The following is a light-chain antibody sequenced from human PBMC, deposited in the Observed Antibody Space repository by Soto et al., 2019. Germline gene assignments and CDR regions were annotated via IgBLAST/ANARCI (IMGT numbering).Light chain of an antibody. J-gene: IGLJ2*01. CDR3: SSFAGSNTV. V-gene: IGLV2-8*01. Sequence: QSALTQPPSASGSPGQSVTIACTGTSSDVGAYNYVSWYQRHPGKGPKLMIYEVSKRTSGVPDRFSGSKSGNTASLTVSGLQAEDEADYYCSSFAGSNTVFGGGTKSPS. CDR1: SSDVGAYNY. CDR2: EVS.